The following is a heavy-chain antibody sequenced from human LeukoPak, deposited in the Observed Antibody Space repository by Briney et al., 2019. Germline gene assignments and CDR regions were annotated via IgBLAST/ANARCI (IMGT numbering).Heavy chain of an antibody. CDR1: GGTFSSYA. CDR2: IIPIFGTA. V-gene: IGHV1-69*13. CDR3: ATRGYSGYSPFDY. D-gene: IGHD5-12*01. J-gene: IGHJ4*02. Sequence: GASVKVSCKASGGTFSSYAISWVRQAPGQGLEWMGGIIPIFGTANYAQKFQGRVTVTADESTSTAYMELSSLRSEDTAVYYCATRGYSGYSPFDYWGQGTLVTVSS.